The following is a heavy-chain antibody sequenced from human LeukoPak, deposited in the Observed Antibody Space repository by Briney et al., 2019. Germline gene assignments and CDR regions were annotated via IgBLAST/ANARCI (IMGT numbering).Heavy chain of an antibody. V-gene: IGHV3-23*01. J-gene: IGHJ1*01. D-gene: IGHD3-16*02. CDR2: ISGSGGST. Sequence: GGSLRLSCAASGFTFSSYAMSWVRQAPGKGLEWVSAISGSGGSTYYADSVKGRFTISRDNSKNTLYLQMNSPRAEDTAVYYCANRDDYVWGSYRPYAEYFQHWGQGTLVTVSS. CDR1: GFTFSSYA. CDR3: ANRDDYVWGSYRPYAEYFQH.